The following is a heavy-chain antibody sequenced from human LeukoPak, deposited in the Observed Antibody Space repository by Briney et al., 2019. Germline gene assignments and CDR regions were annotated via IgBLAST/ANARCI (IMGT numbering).Heavy chain of an antibody. CDR3: ASSYGSSAYYPFDY. CDR1: GYTFTSYY. J-gene: IGHJ4*02. D-gene: IGHD3-22*01. Sequence: ASVKVSCKAPGYTFTSYYMHWVRQAPGQGLEWVGIINPGDGGTSYAQKFQGRATMSRDTSTSTLYMELSSLRSEDTALYYCASSYGSSAYYPFDYWGQGTLVTVFS. CDR2: INPGDGGT. V-gene: IGHV1-46*01.